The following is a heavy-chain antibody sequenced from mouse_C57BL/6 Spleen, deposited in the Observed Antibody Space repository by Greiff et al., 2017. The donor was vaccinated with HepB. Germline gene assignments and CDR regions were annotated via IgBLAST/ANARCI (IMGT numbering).Heavy chain of an antibody. CDR3: ARGDYGSRGDYFDY. D-gene: IGHD1-1*01. CDR1: GFTFSSYA. Sequence: VQLKESGGGLVKPGGSLKLSCAASGFTFSSYAMSWVRQTPEKRLEWVATISDGGSYTYYPDNVKGRFTISRDNAKNNLYLQMSHLKSEDTAMYYCARGDYGSRGDYFDYWGQGTTLTVSS. J-gene: IGHJ2*01. CDR2: ISDGGSYT. V-gene: IGHV5-4*01.